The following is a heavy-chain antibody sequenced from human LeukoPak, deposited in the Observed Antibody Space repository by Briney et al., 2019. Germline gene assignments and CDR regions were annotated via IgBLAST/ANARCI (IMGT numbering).Heavy chain of an antibody. CDR3: ARWLDSGWFYYFDY. CDR2: IYYSGST. J-gene: IGHJ4*02. CDR1: GGSFTSYY. D-gene: IGHD6-19*01. V-gene: IGHV4-59*01. Sequence: PSETLSLTCTVSGGSFTSYYWSWIRQPPGKGLEWVGYIYYSGSTKYYPSLTSRVTISVDTSKNQFSLKLSSVTAADTAVYYCARWLDSGWFYYFDYWGQGTLVTVS.